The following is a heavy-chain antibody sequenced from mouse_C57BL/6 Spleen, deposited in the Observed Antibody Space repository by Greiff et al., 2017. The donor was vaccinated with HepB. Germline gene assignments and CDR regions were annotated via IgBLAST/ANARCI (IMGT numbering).Heavy chain of an antibody. CDR1: GYTFTSYG. D-gene: IGHD2-4*01. CDR3: ARRLIYYDYDGGYFDY. V-gene: IGHV1-81*01. CDR2: IYPRSGNT. Sequence: VKLMESGAELARPGASVKLSCKASGYTFTSYGISWVKQRTGQGLEWIGEIYPRSGNTYYNEKFKGKATLTADKSSSTAYMELRSLTSEDSAVYCCARRLIYYDYDGGYFDYWGQGTTLTVSS. J-gene: IGHJ2*01.